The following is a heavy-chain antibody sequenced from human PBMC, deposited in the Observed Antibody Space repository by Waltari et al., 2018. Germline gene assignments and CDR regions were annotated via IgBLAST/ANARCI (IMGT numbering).Heavy chain of an antibody. V-gene: IGHV1-8*01. CDR3: ARGAAPGKGAHWFDP. CDR2: MNPNSGNT. Sequence: QVQLVQSGAEVRKPGASVKVSCKASGYTFTHYAINWARQGTGQGLEWMGWMNPNSGNTGYAQSFQDRLIMTTDTSINTAYMELRGLTSDDTAVYYCARGAAPGKGAHWFDPWGQGTLVIVSS. J-gene: IGHJ5*02. CDR1: GYTFTHYA. D-gene: IGHD6-13*01.